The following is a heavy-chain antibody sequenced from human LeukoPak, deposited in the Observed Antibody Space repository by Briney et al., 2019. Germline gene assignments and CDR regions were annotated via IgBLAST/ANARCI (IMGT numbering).Heavy chain of an antibody. Sequence: SETLSLTCTASGGSISSYYWSWIRQPPGKGLEWIGYIYYSGSTNYNPSLKSRVTISVDTSKNQFSLKLSSVTAADTAVYYCARGICSSTSCYTPGAFDIWGQGTMVTVSS. CDR3: ARGICSSTSCYTPGAFDI. V-gene: IGHV4-59*08. J-gene: IGHJ3*02. CDR1: GGSISSYY. CDR2: IYYSGST. D-gene: IGHD2-2*02.